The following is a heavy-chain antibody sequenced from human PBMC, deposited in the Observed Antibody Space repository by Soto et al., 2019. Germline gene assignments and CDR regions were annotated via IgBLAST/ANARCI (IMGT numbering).Heavy chain of an antibody. CDR3: ARFAPSDFWSGYHLDYYYYYYMDV. J-gene: IGHJ6*03. V-gene: IGHV4-59*01. CDR1: GGSISSYY. CDR2: IYYSGST. Sequence: SETLSLTCTVSGGSISSYYWSWIRQPPGKGLEWIGDIYYSGSTNYNPSLKSRVTISVDTSKNQFSLKLSSVTAADTAVYYCARFAPSDFWSGYHLDYYYYYYMDVWGKGTTVTVSS. D-gene: IGHD3-3*01.